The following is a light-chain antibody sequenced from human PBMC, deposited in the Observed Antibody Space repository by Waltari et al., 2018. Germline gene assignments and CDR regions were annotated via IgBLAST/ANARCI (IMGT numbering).Light chain of an antibody. CDR1: QSISSW. Sequence: DIQLTQSPSTLSASVGDRVIITCRASQSISSWLAWYQQKPGTAPKLLIYKASSLESGVPSRFSGSGSGTEFTLTISSLQPDDFATYYCQQYNSYSTFGQGTKVEI. J-gene: IGKJ1*01. V-gene: IGKV1-5*03. CDR2: KAS. CDR3: QQYNSYST.